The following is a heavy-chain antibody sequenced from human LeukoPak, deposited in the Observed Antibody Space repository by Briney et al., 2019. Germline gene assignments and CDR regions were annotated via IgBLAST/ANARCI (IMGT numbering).Heavy chain of an antibody. V-gene: IGHV3-48*02. CDR2: ISSGSSIV. Sequence: GGSLRLSCAASGFSFSTYSMNWVRQAPGKGLEWVSYISSGSSIVYYADSVKGRFTISRDNAKNSLYLQMNSLRDEDTAVYYCARDWVAPCDYWGQGTLVTVSS. J-gene: IGHJ4*02. D-gene: IGHD5-12*01. CDR1: GFSFSTYS. CDR3: ARDWVAPCDY.